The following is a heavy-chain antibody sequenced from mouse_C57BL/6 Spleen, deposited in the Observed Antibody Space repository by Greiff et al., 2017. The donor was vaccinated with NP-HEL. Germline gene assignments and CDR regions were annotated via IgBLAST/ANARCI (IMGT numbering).Heavy chain of an antibody. J-gene: IGHJ2*01. D-gene: IGHD2-2*01. CDR1: GYTFTSYW. Sequence: VQLQQSGAELVRPGSSVKLSCKASGYTFTSYWMDWVKQRPGQGLEWIGNIYPSDSETHYNQKFKDKATLTVDKSSSTAYMQLSSLTSEDSAVYDCARFFPRMVTGDYWGQGTTLTVSS. CDR2: IYPSDSET. V-gene: IGHV1-61*01. CDR3: ARFFPRMVTGDY.